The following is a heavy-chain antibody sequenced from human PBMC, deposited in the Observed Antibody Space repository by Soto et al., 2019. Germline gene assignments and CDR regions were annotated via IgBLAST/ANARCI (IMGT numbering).Heavy chain of an antibody. CDR1: GFSLSTSGVG. CDR3: AHRLSISDTSGYYPNWFDP. D-gene: IGHD3-22*01. Sequence: SGPTLVNPTQTLTLTCTFSGFSLSTSGVGVGWIRQPPGKALEWLGLIYWDDDKRYSPSLKSRLSITKDTSKNQVVLTMTNMDPVDTATYYRAHRLSISDTSGYYPNWFDPWGQGTLVTVSS. CDR2: IYWDDDK. V-gene: IGHV2-5*02. J-gene: IGHJ5*02.